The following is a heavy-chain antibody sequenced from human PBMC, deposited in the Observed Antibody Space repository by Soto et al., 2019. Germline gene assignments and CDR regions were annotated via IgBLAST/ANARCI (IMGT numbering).Heavy chain of an antibody. V-gene: IGHV4-34*01. CDR1: GGSFSGYY. CDR2: INHSGST. CDR3: ARGDSSSWYGNWFDP. D-gene: IGHD6-13*01. J-gene: IGHJ5*02. Sequence: SETLSLTCAVYGGSFSGYYWSWIRQPPGKGLEWIGEINHSGSTNYNPSLKSRVTISVDTSKNQFSLKLSSVTAADTAVYYCARGDSSSWYGNWFDPWGQGTLVTVSS.